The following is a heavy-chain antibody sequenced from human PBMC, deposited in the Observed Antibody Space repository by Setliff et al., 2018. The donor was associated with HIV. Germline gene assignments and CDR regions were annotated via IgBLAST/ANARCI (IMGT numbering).Heavy chain of an antibody. V-gene: IGHV4-34*01. D-gene: IGHD3-22*01. CDR2: ISHSGTS. J-gene: IGHJ5*02. CDR3: ASRIYYYDESRVLREEGFVP. Sequence: PSETLSLTCAVYGESFSGYDWSWTRQPPGKGLEWIGEISHSGTSNYNPSLNSGVTISVDTSKNQFSLKLTSVTAADTAMYYCASRIYYYDESRVLREEGFVPWGQGTLVTVSS. CDR1: GESFSGYD.